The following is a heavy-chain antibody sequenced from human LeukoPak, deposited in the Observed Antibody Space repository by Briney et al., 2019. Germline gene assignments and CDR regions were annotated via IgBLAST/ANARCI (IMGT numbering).Heavy chain of an antibody. V-gene: IGHV4-59*01. J-gene: IGHJ3*02. CDR2: IYYSGRT. CDR3: ARKNAFEI. Sequence: SETLSLTCTVSGGSISNYYWSWIRQPPGKGLEWIGCIYYSGRTYYNPSLKSRVTISVDMSRSQFSLRLTSVTAADTAVYYCARKNAFEIWGQGTLVTVSS. CDR1: GGSISNYY.